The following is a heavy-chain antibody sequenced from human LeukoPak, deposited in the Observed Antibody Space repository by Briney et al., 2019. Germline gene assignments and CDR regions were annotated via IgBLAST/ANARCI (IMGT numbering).Heavy chain of an antibody. Sequence: GSLRLSCAASGFPFSDYNMNWVRQAPGKELEGVAVISYDGSTEYYGDSMKGRFTISRDNSKNTLYLQLDSLRAEDTAIYYCAKVRWDNSGWYYLDSWGQGTLVTVSS. J-gene: IGHJ4*02. CDR3: AKVRWDNSGWYYLDS. D-gene: IGHD6-19*01. V-gene: IGHV3-30*18. CDR1: GFPFSDYN. CDR2: ISYDGSTE.